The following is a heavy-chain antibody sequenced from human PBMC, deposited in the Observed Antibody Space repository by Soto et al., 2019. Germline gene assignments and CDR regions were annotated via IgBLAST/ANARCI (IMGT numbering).Heavy chain of an antibody. J-gene: IGHJ4*02. V-gene: IGHV4-4*02. CDR2: IHHTGTT. CDR3: ARIHGPSGNYDLDY. CDR1: GASIIAEQR. Sequence: PSETLSLTCAVSGASIIAEQRWTWVRQPPGKGLEWIGEIHHTGTTRNNPSLRGRVTISKDTSKNQVVLTMTNVDPVDTATYYCARIHGPSGNYDLDYWGQGTLVTVSS. D-gene: IGHD5-12*01.